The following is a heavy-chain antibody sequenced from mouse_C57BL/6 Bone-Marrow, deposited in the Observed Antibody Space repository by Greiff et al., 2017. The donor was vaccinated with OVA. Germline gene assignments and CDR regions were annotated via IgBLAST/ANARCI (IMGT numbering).Heavy chain of an antibody. Sequence: VQLQQSGPELVKPGASVKIPCKASGYTFTDYNMDWVKQSHGKSLEWIGDINPNNGGTIYNQKFKGKATLTVDKSSSTAYMELRSLTSEDTAVYYCARYRYYGSSHWYFDVWGTGTTVTVSS. CDR2: INPNNGGT. V-gene: IGHV1-18*01. J-gene: IGHJ1*03. CDR3: ARYRYYGSSHWYFDV. D-gene: IGHD1-1*01. CDR1: GYTFTDYN.